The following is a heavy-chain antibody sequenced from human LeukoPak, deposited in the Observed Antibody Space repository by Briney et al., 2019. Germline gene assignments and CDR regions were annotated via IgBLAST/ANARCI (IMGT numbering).Heavy chain of an antibody. D-gene: IGHD4-17*01. CDR3: ARGHGRRYWYFDL. CDR2: INHSGST. CDR1: GGSFSGYY. J-gene: IGHJ2*01. V-gene: IGHV4-34*01. Sequence: SETLSLTRAVYGGSFSGYYWSWIRQPPGKGLEWTGEINHSGSTNYNPSLKSRVTISVDTSKNQFSLKLSSVTAADTAVYYCARGHGRRYWYFDLWGRGTLVTVSS.